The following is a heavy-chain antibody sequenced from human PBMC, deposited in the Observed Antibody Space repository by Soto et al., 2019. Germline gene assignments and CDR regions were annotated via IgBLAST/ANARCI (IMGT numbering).Heavy chain of an antibody. Sequence: SVKVSCKASGGTFSSYAISCVRQAPGQGLEWMGGIIPIFGTANYAQKFQGRVTITADESTSTAYMELSSLRSEDTAVYYCARARGDSSGYYSVDAFDIWGQGTMVTVSS. V-gene: IGHV1-69*13. CDR1: GGTFSSYA. D-gene: IGHD3-22*01. CDR2: IIPIFGTA. J-gene: IGHJ3*02. CDR3: ARARGDSSGYYSVDAFDI.